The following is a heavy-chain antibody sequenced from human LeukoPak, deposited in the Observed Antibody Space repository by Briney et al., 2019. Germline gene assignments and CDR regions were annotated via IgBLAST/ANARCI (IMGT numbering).Heavy chain of an antibody. J-gene: IGHJ4*02. Sequence: VSSVTVSCKASGYTITSYGISWVRQAPGQGLEWMGWISAYNGNTNYAQKLQGGVTMTTDTSTSTAYMELRSLRSDDTAVYYCARDLERFDYWGQGTLVTVSS. D-gene: IGHD1-1*01. CDR2: ISAYNGNT. V-gene: IGHV1-18*01. CDR1: GYTITSYG. CDR3: ARDLERFDY.